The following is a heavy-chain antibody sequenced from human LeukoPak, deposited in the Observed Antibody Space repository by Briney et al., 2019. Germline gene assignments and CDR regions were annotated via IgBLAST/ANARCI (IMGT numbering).Heavy chain of an antibody. D-gene: IGHD3-10*01. CDR3: ARGVKAHPDYYYYYMDV. J-gene: IGHJ6*03. V-gene: IGHV1-18*01. CDR2: ISAYNGNT. CDR1: GYTFTSYD. Sequence: GASVKVSCKASGYTFTSYDISWVRQAPGQGLEWMGWISAYNGNTNYAQKLQGRVTMTTDTSTSIAYMELRSLRSDDTAVYYCARGVKAHPDYYYYYMDVWGKGTTVTVSS.